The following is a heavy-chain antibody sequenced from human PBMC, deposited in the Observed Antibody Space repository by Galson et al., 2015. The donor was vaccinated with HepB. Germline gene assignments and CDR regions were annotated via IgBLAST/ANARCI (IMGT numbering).Heavy chain of an antibody. D-gene: IGHD4-17*01. V-gene: IGHV3-7*03. J-gene: IGHJ4*02. CDR2: IKQDGSAK. CDR1: GFTFSRYE. CDR3: ARGNGEI. Sequence: SLRLPCAASGFTFSRYEMTWVRQAPGKGLEWVANIKQDGSAKYYVDSVKGRFTISRDNAQNSLYLQMNSLRVEDTAVYYCARGNGEIWGQGTLVTVSS.